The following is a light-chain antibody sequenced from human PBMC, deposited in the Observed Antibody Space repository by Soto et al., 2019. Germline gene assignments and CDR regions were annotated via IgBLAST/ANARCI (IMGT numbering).Light chain of an antibody. J-gene: IGLJ2*01. V-gene: IGLV2-11*01. CDR3: CSYAGSYTLGV. CDR1: SSDVGGYHY. Sequence: QSALTQPRSVSGSPGQSVTISCTGTSSDVGGYHYVSWYQQHPGKAPKLMIYDVSKRPSGVPDRFSGSKSGNTASLTISGLQAEDEADYYCCSYAGSYTLGVFGGGTQLTVL. CDR2: DVS.